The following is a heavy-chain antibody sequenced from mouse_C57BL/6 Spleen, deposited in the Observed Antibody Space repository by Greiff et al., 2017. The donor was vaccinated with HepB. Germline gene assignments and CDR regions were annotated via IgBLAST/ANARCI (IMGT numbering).Heavy chain of an antibody. CDR1: GFNIKDDY. D-gene: IGHD1-1*01. Sequence: EVKLQQSGAELVRAGASVKLSCTASGFNIKDDYMHWVKQRPEQGLEWIGWIDPENGDTEYASKFQGKATITADTSSNTAYLQLSSLTSEDTAVYYCTTDTTVVAGDYWGQGTTLTVSS. V-gene: IGHV14-4*01. CDR2: IDPENGDT. CDR3: TTDTTVVAGDY. J-gene: IGHJ2*01.